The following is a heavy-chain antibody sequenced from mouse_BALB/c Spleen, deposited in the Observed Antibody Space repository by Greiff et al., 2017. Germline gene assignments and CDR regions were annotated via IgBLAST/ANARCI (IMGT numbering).Heavy chain of an antibody. Sequence: VQLQQPGAELVKPGASVKLSCKASGYTFTSYYMYWVKQRPGQGLEWIGGINPSNGGTNFNEKFKSKATLTVDKSSSTAYMQLSSLTSEDSAVYFCARRMITTRAWFAHWGQGTLVTVSA. CDR2: INPSNGGT. J-gene: IGHJ3*01. CDR3: ARRMITTRAWFAH. D-gene: IGHD2-4*01. V-gene: IGHV1S81*02. CDR1: GYTFTSYY.